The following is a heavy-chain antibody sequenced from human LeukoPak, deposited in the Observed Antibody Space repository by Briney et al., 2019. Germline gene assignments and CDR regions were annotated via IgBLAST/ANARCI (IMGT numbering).Heavy chain of an antibody. J-gene: IGHJ6*02. D-gene: IGHD3-10*01. CDR3: ARELWFGEPWDYYYYYGMDV. V-gene: IGHV4-4*07. CDR1: GGSISSYY. CDR2: IYTSGST. Sequence: SETLSLTCTVSGGSISSYYWSWIRQPAGKGLEWIGRIYTSGSTNYNPSLKSRVTMSVDTSKNQFSLKLNSVTAADTAVYYCARELWFGEPWDYYYYYGMDVWGQGTTVTVSS.